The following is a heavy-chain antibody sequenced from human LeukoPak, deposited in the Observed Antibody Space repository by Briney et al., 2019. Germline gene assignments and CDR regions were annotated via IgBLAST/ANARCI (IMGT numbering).Heavy chain of an antibody. CDR2: IKSKTDGGTT. Sequence: GGSLRLSCAASGFTFSNAWMSWVRQAPGKGLEWVGRIKSKTDGGTTDYAAPVKGRFTISRDDSKNTLYLQMNSLKTEDTAVYYCTTRHYGSGSYRGFDPWGQGTLVTVSS. CDR1: GFTFSNAW. V-gene: IGHV3-15*01. D-gene: IGHD3-10*01. J-gene: IGHJ5*02. CDR3: TTRHYGSGSYRGFDP.